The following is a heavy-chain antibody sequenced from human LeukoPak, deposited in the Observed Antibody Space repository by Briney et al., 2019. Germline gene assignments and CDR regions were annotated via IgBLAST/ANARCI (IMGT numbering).Heavy chain of an antibody. J-gene: IGHJ4*02. D-gene: IGHD2-8*01. Sequence: GGSLRLSCAASGFTFSNYAMHWVRQAPGKGLEYVSAINTNGGTTYHANSVKGRFTISRDNSKNTVYLQMGSLRAEDMAVYHCARGNSEWGPLDYWGQGTLVSVSS. CDR1: GFTFSNYA. CDR2: INTNGGTT. V-gene: IGHV3-64*01. CDR3: ARGNSEWGPLDY.